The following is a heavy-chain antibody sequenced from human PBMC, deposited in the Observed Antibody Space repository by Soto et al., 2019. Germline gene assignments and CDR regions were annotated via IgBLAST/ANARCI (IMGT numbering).Heavy chain of an antibody. D-gene: IGHD3-9*01. CDR2: IIPILGIA. V-gene: IGHV1-69*02. Sequence: VQLVQSGAEVKKPGSSVKVSCKASGSTFSSYTISWVRQAPGQGLEWMGRIIPILGIANYAQKFQGRVTITADKSTSTAYMELSSLRSEDTAVYYCARATVNFARISWGQGTLVTVSS. J-gene: IGHJ4*02. CDR3: ARATVNFARIS. CDR1: GSTFSSYT.